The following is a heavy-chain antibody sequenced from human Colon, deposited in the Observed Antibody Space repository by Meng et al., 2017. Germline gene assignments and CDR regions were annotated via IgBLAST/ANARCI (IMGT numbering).Heavy chain of an antibody. D-gene: IGHD5-12*01. CDR2: INHSGST. CDR3: ARGRYSGYLP. J-gene: IGHJ5*02. V-gene: IGHV4-34*01. CDR1: GGSFSGYY. Sequence: QAQLQQWGASLLKPSEPLSLTCAVYGGSFSGYYWSWIRQPPGKGLEWIGEINHSGSTNYNPSLKSRVTISVDTSKNQFSLKLSSVTAADTAVYYCARGRYSGYLPWGQGTLVTVSS.